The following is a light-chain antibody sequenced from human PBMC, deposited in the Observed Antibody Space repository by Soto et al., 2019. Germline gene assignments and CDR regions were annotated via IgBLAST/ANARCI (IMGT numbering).Light chain of an antibody. J-gene: IGKJ2*01. Sequence: VLTQSPVTLSFSPGERATLSCRASQRVSSSYLAWYQQKPGQAPRLLIYGASSRSTGIPDRFSGSGSGTDLTLTISRLEPEDFAVYYCQQYDTSIWAYTFGQGTKLEIK. CDR1: QRVSSSY. CDR3: QQYDTSIWAYT. CDR2: GAS. V-gene: IGKV3-20*01.